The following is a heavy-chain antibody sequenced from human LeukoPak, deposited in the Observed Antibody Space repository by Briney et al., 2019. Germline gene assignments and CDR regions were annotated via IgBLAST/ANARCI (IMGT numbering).Heavy chain of an antibody. CDR1: GYTFTSHA. CDR2: INAGNGNT. J-gene: IGHJ4*02. Sequence: ASVKVSCKASGYTFTSHAMHWVRQAPGQRLEWMGWINAGNGNTKYSQKFQGRVTITRDTSASTAYMELSSLRSEDTAVYYCARDPVAAMNFDYWGQGTLVTVSS. CDR3: ARDPVAAMNFDY. D-gene: IGHD2-21*02. V-gene: IGHV1-3*01.